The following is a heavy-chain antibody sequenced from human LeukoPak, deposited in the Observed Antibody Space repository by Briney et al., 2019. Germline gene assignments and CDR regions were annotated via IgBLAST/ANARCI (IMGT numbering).Heavy chain of an antibody. J-gene: IGHJ6*03. Sequence: GGSLRLXCAASGFTFSSYAMSWVRQAPGKELEWVSAISGSGGSTYYADSVKGRFTISRDNSKNTLYLQMNSLRAEDTAVYYCAKGGRGAYYYYYMDVWGKGTTVTVSS. V-gene: IGHV3-23*01. CDR2: ISGSGGST. D-gene: IGHD2-15*01. CDR1: GFTFSSYA. CDR3: AKGGRGAYYYYYMDV.